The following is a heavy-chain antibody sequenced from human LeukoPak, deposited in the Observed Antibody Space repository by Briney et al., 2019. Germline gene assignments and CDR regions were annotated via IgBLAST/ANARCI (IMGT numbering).Heavy chain of an antibody. CDR3: ATAGITIFGVALPADV. J-gene: IGHJ6*04. Sequence: ASVKVSCKASGYTFTSYGISWVRQAPGQALEGMGWISAYNGNTNYAQKLQGRVTMTTDTSTSTAYMELRSPSSDDTAVYYCATAGITIFGVALPADVWGKGTTVTVSS. V-gene: IGHV1-18*01. D-gene: IGHD3-3*01. CDR1: GYTFTSYG. CDR2: ISAYNGNT.